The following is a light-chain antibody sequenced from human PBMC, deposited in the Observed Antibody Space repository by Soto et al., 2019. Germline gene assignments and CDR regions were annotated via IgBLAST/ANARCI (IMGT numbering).Light chain of an antibody. CDR2: EVS. J-gene: IGLJ1*01. CDR3: CSFTSSNTHV. V-gene: IGLV2-14*01. Sequence: QSVLTQPASVSGSPGQSITISCTGTSSDVGGYKYVSWYQQHPDKAPKLIIFEVSNRPSGISSRFSGSKSGNTASLTISGLQAEDEADYYCCSFTSSNTHVFGTGTKLTVL. CDR1: SSDVGGYKY.